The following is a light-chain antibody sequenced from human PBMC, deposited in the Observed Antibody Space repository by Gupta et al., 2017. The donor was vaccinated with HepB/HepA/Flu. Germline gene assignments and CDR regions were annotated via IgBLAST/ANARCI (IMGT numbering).Light chain of an antibody. CDR2: DVS. J-gene: IGLJ3*02. CDR3: SSYTSSTSWV. V-gene: IGLV2-14*03. Sequence: QSALTQPASVSGSPGQSSTISCTGTSSDVGGYNYVSWYQQHPGKAPKLMIYDVSNRPSGVSNRFSGSKSGNTASLTISGLQAADEADYYCSSYTSSTSWVFGGGTKLTVL. CDR1: SSDVGGYNY.